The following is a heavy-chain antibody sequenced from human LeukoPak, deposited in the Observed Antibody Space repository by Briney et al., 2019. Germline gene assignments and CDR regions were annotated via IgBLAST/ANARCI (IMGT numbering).Heavy chain of an antibody. J-gene: IGHJ4*02. Sequence: PGGSLRLSCAASGFTVSSNYMSWVRQAPGRGLEWVSVIYSGGSTYYADSVKGRFTISRDNSKNTLFLQMNSLRAEDTAVYYCAKDYGGDPYDYWGQGTLVTVSS. CDR3: AKDYGGDPYDY. V-gene: IGHV3-66*01. CDR1: GFTVSSNY. D-gene: IGHD4-23*01. CDR2: IYSGGST.